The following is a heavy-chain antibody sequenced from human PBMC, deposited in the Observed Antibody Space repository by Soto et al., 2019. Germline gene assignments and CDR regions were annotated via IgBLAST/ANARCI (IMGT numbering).Heavy chain of an antibody. J-gene: IGHJ4*02. D-gene: IGHD2-2*01. CDR2: IKQDGSDK. V-gene: IGHV3-7*03. CDR3: ARDRCTSTSCFFDY. Sequence: GGSLSLSCGASGFTFSTYWMGWVRQAPGKGLEWVANIKQDGSDKYYVDSVKGRFTISRDNTKNSLYLQMNSLRAEDTAFYYCARDRCTSTSCFFDYWGQGTLVTVSS. CDR1: GFTFSTYW.